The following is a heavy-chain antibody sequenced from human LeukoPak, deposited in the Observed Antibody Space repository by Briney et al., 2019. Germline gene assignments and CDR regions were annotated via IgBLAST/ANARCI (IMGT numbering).Heavy chain of an antibody. V-gene: IGHV3-30*18. Sequence: GGSLRLSCAAPGFTFSSYGMHWVRQAPGKGLEWVAVISYDGSNKYYADSVKGRFTISRDNSKNTLYLQMNSLRAEDTAVYYCAKDGWIQLWLLVFYFDYWGQGTLVTVSS. CDR3: AKDGWIQLWLLVFYFDY. J-gene: IGHJ4*02. D-gene: IGHD5-18*01. CDR2: ISYDGSNK. CDR1: GFTFSSYG.